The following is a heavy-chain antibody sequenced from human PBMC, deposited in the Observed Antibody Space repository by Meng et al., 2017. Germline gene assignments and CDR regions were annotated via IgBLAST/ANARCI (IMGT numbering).Heavy chain of an antibody. CDR3: ARVSHSSSWYWGAFDI. Sequence: QVLLVELGGGVVQPGRSLSLSCAASGFTFSSYAMHWVRQAPGKGLEWVAVISYDGSNKYYADSVKGRFTISRDNSKNTLYLQMNSLRAEDTAVYYCARVSHSSSWYWGAFDIWGQGTMVTVSS. CDR2: ISYDGSNK. CDR1: GFTFSSYA. V-gene: IGHV3-30*01. D-gene: IGHD6-13*01. J-gene: IGHJ3*02.